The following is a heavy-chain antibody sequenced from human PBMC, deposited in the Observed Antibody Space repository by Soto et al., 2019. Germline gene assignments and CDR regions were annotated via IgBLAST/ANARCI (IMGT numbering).Heavy chain of an antibody. D-gene: IGHD5-18*01. Sequence: PSETLSLTCTVSGGSISSSSYYWSWIRQPPGKGLEWIGYVYYSGSTNYNPSLKSRITISIDMPKNQFSLNLSSVTAADTAVYYCARHTATVLFAYWGRGTLVTVSS. CDR3: ARHTATVLFAY. CDR1: GGSISSSSYY. CDR2: VYYSGST. J-gene: IGHJ4*02. V-gene: IGHV4-61*05.